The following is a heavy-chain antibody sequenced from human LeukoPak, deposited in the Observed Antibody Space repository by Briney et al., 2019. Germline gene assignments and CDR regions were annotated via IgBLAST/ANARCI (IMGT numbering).Heavy chain of an antibody. Sequence: GGSLRLSCAVSGFSFTNVWMNWVRQAPGKGLEWVGRIKNKDEGEKTDYAAPVKGRFTISRDDSKATLFLQMNSLKMEDTAIYYCTAGIDYGGGYWGQGTLVSVSS. J-gene: IGHJ4*02. V-gene: IGHV3-15*07. D-gene: IGHD3-16*01. CDR2: IKNKDEGEKT. CDR1: GFSFTNVW. CDR3: TAGIDYGGGY.